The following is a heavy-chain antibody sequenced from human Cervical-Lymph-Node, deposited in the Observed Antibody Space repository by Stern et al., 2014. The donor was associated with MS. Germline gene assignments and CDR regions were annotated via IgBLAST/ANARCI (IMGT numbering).Heavy chain of an antibody. Sequence: EVQLVQSGGDLVQPGGSLRLSCVASGFTFSHYWMQWVRQAPGQGLVWVSHITSDGSSTTYADSVTGRFTVSRDNAKNTLYLQMDSLRAEDTAVYFCARDNYGTDYWGQGTLVTVSS. CDR2: ITSDGSST. V-gene: IGHV3-74*01. CDR3: ARDNYGTDY. CDR1: GFTFSHYW. D-gene: IGHD3-16*01. J-gene: IGHJ4*02.